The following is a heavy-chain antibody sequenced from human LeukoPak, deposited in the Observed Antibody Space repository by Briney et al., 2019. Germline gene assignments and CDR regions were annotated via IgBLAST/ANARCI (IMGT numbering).Heavy chain of an antibody. V-gene: IGHV3-21*04. Sequence: PGGSLRLSCAASGFTFSGYSMNWVRQAPGKGLEWVSSTSSSSSYIYYADSVKGRFSISRDNSKNTLYLQMNSLRAEDTAVYYCASARGSNYGSLGDWGQGTLVTVSS. CDR2: TSSSSSYI. CDR1: GFTFSGYS. CDR3: ASARGSNYGSLGD. J-gene: IGHJ4*02. D-gene: IGHD5-18*01.